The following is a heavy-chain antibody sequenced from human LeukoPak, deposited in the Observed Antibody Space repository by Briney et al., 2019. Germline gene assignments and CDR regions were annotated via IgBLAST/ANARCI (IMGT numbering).Heavy chain of an antibody. CDR3: ARGRDDTAMAPPDFDY. Sequence: PSETLPLTCAVYGGSFSGYYWSWIRQPPGKGLDGIGEINHSGSTNYNPSLKSRVTISVDTSKNQFSLKLSSVTAADTAVYYCARGRDDTAMAPPDFDYWGQGTLVTVSS. CDR2: INHSGST. V-gene: IGHV4-34*01. J-gene: IGHJ4*02. CDR1: GGSFSGYY. D-gene: IGHD5-18*01.